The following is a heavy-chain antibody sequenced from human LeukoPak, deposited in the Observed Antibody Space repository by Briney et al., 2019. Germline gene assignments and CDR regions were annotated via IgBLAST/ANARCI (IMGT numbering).Heavy chain of an antibody. CDR1: GFSFSSGGVG. CDR2: IYENDEK. Sequence: SGPTLVNPRQTLRLTCTFSGFSFSSGGVGVGWIRQPPGKALEWLGVIYENDEKLYSSSLQNRLTNTKDTSRNQVVLTMANMDPVDTATYYCAHRHRGVASDIWGQGTMVTVSS. CDR3: AHRHRGVASDI. V-gene: IGHV2-5*01. D-gene: IGHD2-8*02. J-gene: IGHJ3*02.